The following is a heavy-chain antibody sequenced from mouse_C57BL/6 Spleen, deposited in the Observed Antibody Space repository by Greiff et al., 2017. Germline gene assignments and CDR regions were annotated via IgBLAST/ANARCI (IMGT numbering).Heavy chain of an antibody. J-gene: IGHJ2*01. Sequence: EVQLQQSGPELVKPGASVKISCKASGYSFTGYYMNWVKQSPEKSLEWIGEINPSTGGTTYNQKFKAKATLTVDKSSSTAYMQLKRLTSAYSAVYYSARHSGSSYDNWGQGTTLTDSS. CDR3: ARHSGSSYDN. D-gene: IGHD1-1*01. V-gene: IGHV1-42*01. CDR1: GYSFTGYY. CDR2: INPSTGGT.